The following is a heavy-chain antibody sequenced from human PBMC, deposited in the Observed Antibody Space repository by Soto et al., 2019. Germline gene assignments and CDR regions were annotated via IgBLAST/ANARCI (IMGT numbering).Heavy chain of an antibody. CDR1: GDSITSSYW. CDR3: ARPEPFTPAGPY. CDR2: IHHSGVT. Sequence: QLQLQESGPGLVQPSGTLSLTCAVSGDSITSSYWSWVRQPPGKGLEWIADIHHSGVTNYNPSLKSRVTISLDRSKNQFSLKLNSMTAADTAVYYCARPEPFTPAGPYWGQGTLVIVSS. D-gene: IGHD2-2*01. J-gene: IGHJ4*02. V-gene: IGHV4-4*02.